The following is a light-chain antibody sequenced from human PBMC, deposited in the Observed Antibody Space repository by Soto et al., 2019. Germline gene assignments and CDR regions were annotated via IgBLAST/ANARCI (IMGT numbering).Light chain of an antibody. CDR2: GAS. CDR1: QSVGSD. J-gene: IGKJ2*01. CDR3: QQYNNWPHT. Sequence: EIVMTQSPATLSVSPGERVSLSCRASQSVGSDLAWYLQKPGQAPSLLVYGASTRATGMPARFSGSGSGTEFTLTISSLQSGDFAVYYCQQYNNWPHTFGQGTKLEIK. V-gene: IGKV3-15*01.